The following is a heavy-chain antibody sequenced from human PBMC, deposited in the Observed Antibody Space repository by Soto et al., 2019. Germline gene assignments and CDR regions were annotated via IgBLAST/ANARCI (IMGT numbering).Heavy chain of an antibody. V-gene: IGHV3-23*01. Sequence: GGSLRLSCAASGFTFNNYAMSWVRQAPGKGLEWVSTISATGGSANYADSVKGRFTSSRDNSQNTLYLQMNSLRAEDAAVYHCAKNDWGWQRVIDYWGQGTLVTVSS. CDR3: AKNDWGWQRVIDY. J-gene: IGHJ4*02. CDR1: GFTFNNYA. CDR2: ISATGGSA. D-gene: IGHD7-27*01.